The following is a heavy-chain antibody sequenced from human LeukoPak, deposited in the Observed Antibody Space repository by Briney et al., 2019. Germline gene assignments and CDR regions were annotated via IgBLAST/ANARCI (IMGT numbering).Heavy chain of an antibody. J-gene: IGHJ4*02. CDR3: VRSRGGDFDH. CDR1: GDSVSSNSVA. CDR2: TYYRSKWSN. Sequence: SQTLSLTCAISGDSVSSNSVAWNWIRQSPSRGLEWLGRTYYRSKWSNDYAVSVRGRITINPDTSKNQFSLQLNSVTPADAAAYYCVRSRGGDFDHWGQGTLVTVSS. V-gene: IGHV6-1*01. D-gene: IGHD3-16*01.